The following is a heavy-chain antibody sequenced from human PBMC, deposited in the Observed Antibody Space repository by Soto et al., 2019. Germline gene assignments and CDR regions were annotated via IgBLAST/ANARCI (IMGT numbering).Heavy chain of an antibody. J-gene: IGHJ4*02. CDR3: ATPREYQLRHFDY. CDR2: IIPSFGTA. D-gene: IGHD2-2*01. CDR1: GGTFSSYA. Sequence: QVQLVRSGAEVKKPGSSVKVSCKASGGTFSSYAISWVRQAPGQGLEWMGGIIPSFGTANYAQKFQGRVTITADESTSTVYMELSSLRSEDTAVYYCATPREYQLRHFDYWGQGTLVTVSS. V-gene: IGHV1-69*01.